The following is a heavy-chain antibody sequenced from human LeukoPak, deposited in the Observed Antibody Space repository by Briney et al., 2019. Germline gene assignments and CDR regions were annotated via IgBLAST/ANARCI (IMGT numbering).Heavy chain of an antibody. CDR3: ARGDSSACPDY. D-gene: IGHD3-22*01. J-gene: IGHJ4*02. CDR2: ISSSGIAK. CDR1: GFIFSDSY. Sequence: AGGSLRLSCAASGFIFSDSYMNWIRQAPGKGLEWVSYISSSGIAKNYADSVKGRFTISRDNASNSLYLQMNSLRADDTAVYYCARGDSSACPDYWGQGTLVTVSS. V-gene: IGHV3-11*01.